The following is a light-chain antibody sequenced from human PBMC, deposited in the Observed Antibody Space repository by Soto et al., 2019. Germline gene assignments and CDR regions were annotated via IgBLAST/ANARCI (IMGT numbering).Light chain of an antibody. CDR2: GAS. CDR3: QQYGSSGT. J-gene: IGKJ1*01. V-gene: IGKV3-20*01. Sequence: EIVLTQSPGTLSLSPGERATLSCRASQSGSGSYLAWYQQKPGQAPRPLIYGASNRATGIPDRFSGSGSGTDFTLTISRLEPEDFAVYYCQQYGSSGTFGQGTKVDIK. CDR1: QSGSGSY.